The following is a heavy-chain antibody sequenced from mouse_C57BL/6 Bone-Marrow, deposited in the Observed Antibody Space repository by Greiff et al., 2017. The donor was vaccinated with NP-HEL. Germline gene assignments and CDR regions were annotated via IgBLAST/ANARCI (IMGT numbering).Heavy chain of an antibody. J-gene: IGHJ3*01. V-gene: IGHV1-64*01. CDR3: ASSEYD. D-gene: IGHD2-10*02. CDR2: IHPNSGST. Sequence: QVQLQQPGAELVKPGASVKLSCKASGYTFTSYWMHWVKQRPGQGLEWIGMIHPNSGSTNYNEKFKSKATLTVEKSSSTAYMQLSSLTSEDSAVYYCASSEYDWGQGTLVTVSA. CDR1: GYTFTSYW.